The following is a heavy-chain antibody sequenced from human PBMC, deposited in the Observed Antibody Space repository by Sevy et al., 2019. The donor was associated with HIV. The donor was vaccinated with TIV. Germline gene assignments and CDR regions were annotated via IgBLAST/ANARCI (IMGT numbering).Heavy chain of an antibody. Sequence: GGSLRLSCAASGLTFSNFWMSWVRQAPGKGLEFVANIKQDGSENFYADSVKGRFTISRDNAKNSLFLQMNNLRVEETAVYYCARDHPSTAPFDYWGQGTLVTVSS. J-gene: IGHJ4*02. V-gene: IGHV3-7*03. CDR2: IKQDGSEN. D-gene: IGHD2-21*02. CDR1: GLTFSNFW. CDR3: ARDHPSTAPFDY.